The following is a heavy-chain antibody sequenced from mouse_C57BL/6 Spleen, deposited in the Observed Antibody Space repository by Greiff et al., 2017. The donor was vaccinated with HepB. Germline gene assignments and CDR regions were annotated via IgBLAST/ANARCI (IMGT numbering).Heavy chain of an antibody. V-gene: IGHV3-6*01. CDR1: GYSITSGYY. Sequence: ESGPGLVKPSQSLSLTCSVTGYSITSGYYWNWIRQFPGNKLEWMGYISYDGSNNYNPSLKNRISITRDTSKNQFFLKLNSVTTEDTATYYCAREGIYYGNYAWFAYWGQGTLVTVSA. D-gene: IGHD2-1*01. J-gene: IGHJ3*01. CDR2: ISYDGSN. CDR3: AREGIYYGNYAWFAY.